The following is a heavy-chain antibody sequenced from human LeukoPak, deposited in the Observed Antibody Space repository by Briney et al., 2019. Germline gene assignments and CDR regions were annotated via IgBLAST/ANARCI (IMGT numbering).Heavy chain of an antibody. Sequence: HPGGSLRLSCAASGFTFSSYSMNWVRQAPGKGLEWVAVISYDGSNKYYADSVKGRFTISRDNSKNTLYLQMNSLRSEDTAVYYCARAGGVVPAVYFDYWGQGTLVTVSS. V-gene: IGHV3-30*03. D-gene: IGHD2-2*01. J-gene: IGHJ4*02. CDR3: ARAGGVVPAVYFDY. CDR1: GFTFSSYS. CDR2: ISYDGSNK.